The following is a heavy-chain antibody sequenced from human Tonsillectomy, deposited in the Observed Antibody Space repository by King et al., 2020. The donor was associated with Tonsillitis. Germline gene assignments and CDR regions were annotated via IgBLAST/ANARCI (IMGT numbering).Heavy chain of an antibody. CDR3: ARETVTTSLAVDH. CDR1: GGSIISGEFY. Sequence: QLQESGPGLVKTSETLSLTCTVSGGSIISGEFYWNWIRQTPGKGLEWIASVSSGGNSYHSPSLKSRVSISLDTSENQFSLKLTSVTVADTAMYYCARETVTTSLAVDHWGQGVLVTVSS. J-gene: IGHJ4*02. V-gene: IGHV4-39*07. CDR2: VSSGGNS. D-gene: IGHD4-17*01.